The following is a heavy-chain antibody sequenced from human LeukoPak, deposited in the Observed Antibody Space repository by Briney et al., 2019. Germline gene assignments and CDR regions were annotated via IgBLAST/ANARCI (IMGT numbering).Heavy chain of an antibody. V-gene: IGHV3-73*01. CDR3: SRHVMGGDY. D-gene: IGHD1-26*01. Sequence: GGSLRLSCAASGFTFSGSAMHWVRQASGKGLEWVGRIRSKTNNYETAYAASVKGRFTISRDDSENMVYLQMNSLKTDDMAVYYCSRHVMGGDYWGQGTLVTVSS. J-gene: IGHJ4*02. CDR1: GFTFSGSA. CDR2: IRSKTNNYET.